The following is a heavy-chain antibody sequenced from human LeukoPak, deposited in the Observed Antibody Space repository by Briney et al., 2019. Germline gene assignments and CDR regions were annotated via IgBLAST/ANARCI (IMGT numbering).Heavy chain of an antibody. CDR2: IRSKAYGGTA. CDR3: TRATQNDYGDYYFDY. D-gene: IGHD4-17*01. J-gene: IGHJ4*02. V-gene: IGHV3-49*04. CDR1: GFTFGDYA. Sequence: PGGSLRLSCTASGFTFGDYAMSWVRQAPGKGLEWVGFIRSKAYGGTAEYAASVKGRFTISRDDSKSIAYLQMNSLKTEDTAVYYCTRATQNDYGDYYFDYWGQGTLVTVSS.